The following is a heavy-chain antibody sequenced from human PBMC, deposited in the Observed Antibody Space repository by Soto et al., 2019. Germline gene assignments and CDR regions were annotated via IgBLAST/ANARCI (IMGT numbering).Heavy chain of an antibody. D-gene: IGHD2-15*01. CDR3: ARLVVAASPFDS. J-gene: IGHJ4*02. Sequence: PGGSLRLSCAASGFTFSSYTMNWVRQAPGKGLEWVSSISSSSNYIYYADSVKGRFTISRDNAKNSLYLQINSLRAEDSAVYYCARLVVAASPFDSWGQGTLVTVSS. CDR1: GFTFSSYT. V-gene: IGHV3-21*01. CDR2: ISSSSNYI.